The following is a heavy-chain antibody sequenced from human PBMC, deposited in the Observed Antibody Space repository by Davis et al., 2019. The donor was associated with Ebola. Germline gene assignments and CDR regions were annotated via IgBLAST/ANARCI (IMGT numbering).Heavy chain of an antibody. CDR1: GFTFSSYW. Sequence: GESLKISCAASGFTFSSYWMGWVRQAPGKGLEWVSYISSSGSTIYYADSVKGQFTISRDNAKNSLYLQMNSLRAEDTAVYYCARDLRGYYYYGMDVWGQGTTVTVSS. CDR2: ISSSGSTI. J-gene: IGHJ6*02. CDR3: ARDLRGYYYYGMDV. V-gene: IGHV3-48*04. D-gene: IGHD6-13*01.